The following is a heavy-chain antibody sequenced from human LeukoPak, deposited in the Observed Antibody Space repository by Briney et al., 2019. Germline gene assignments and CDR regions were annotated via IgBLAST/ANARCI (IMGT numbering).Heavy chain of an antibody. D-gene: IGHD6-19*01. Sequence: PSETLSLTCTVSDGSLSSRSYYWGWMREPPGKGLEWMGSFHYSSGNTYYNPSLDSRLTISVDTSYNHFSLKLSSVTAADTAVYYCGKAHTNISGWRPFDYWGQGTLVTVSS. J-gene: IGHJ4*02. CDR3: GKAHTNISGWRPFDY. CDR1: DGSLSSRSYY. CDR2: FHYSSGNT. V-gene: IGHV4-39*02.